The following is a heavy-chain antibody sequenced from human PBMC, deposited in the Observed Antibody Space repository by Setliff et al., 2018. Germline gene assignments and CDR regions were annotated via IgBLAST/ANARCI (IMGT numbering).Heavy chain of an antibody. V-gene: IGHV4-39*07. CDR2: IYYDGST. J-gene: IGHJ2*01. CDR1: GDSITNMSFY. CDR3: ARNPASFQYAFDV. D-gene: IGHD2-8*01. Sequence: SETLSLTCSVSGDSITNMSFYWGWIRQPPGKGPDWIGSIYYDGSTYHNPSLKSRVTISIDTSNNQFSLSLRSVTAADTALYYCARNPASFQYAFDVWGRGTLVTVSS.